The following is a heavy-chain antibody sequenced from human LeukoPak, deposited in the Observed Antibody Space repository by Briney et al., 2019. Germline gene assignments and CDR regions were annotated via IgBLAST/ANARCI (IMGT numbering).Heavy chain of an antibody. CDR1: GFTFSSYA. CDR2: ISGSGGST. Sequence: PGGSLRLSCAASGFTFSSYAMSWVRQAPGKGLEWVSAISGSGGSTYYADSVKGRFTISRDNSRNTLYLQMNSLRAEDTAVYYCAREPDNQYCGGDCYSGMDVWGQGTTVTVSS. J-gene: IGHJ6*02. CDR3: AREPDNQYCGGDCYSGMDV. D-gene: IGHD2-21*02. V-gene: IGHV3-23*01.